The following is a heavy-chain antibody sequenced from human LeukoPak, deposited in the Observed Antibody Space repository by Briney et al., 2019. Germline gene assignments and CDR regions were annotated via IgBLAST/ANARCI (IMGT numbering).Heavy chain of an antibody. V-gene: IGHV3-23*01. J-gene: IGHJ4*02. Sequence: GGSLRLSCAASGFTFSGYAMSWVRQAPGKGLEWVSTISGSGGSTYYADSVKGRFTSSRDNSKNTLSLQMNNLRAEATAVYYCAKESRYYYGSGSFSSQFDYWGQGNLVTVSS. D-gene: IGHD3-10*01. CDR1: GFTFSGYA. CDR2: ISGSGGST. CDR3: AKESRYYYGSGSFSSQFDY.